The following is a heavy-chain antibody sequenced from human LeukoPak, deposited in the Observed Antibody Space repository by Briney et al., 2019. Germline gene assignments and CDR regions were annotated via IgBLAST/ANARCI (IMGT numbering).Heavy chain of an antibody. CDR3: ARDEMDYGGNSDAFDI. D-gene: IGHD4-23*01. V-gene: IGHV3-30-3*01. J-gene: IGHJ3*02. Sequence: PGGSLRLSCAASGFTFSSYAMHWVRQAPGKGLEWVEGISYDGSNKYYADSVKGRFTISRDNSKNTLYLQMNSLRAEDTAVYYCARDEMDYGGNSDAFDIWGQGTMVTVSS. CDR2: ISYDGSNK. CDR1: GFTFSSYA.